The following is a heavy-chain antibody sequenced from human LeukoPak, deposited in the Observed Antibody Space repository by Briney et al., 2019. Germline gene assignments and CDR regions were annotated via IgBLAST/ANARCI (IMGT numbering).Heavy chain of an antibody. CDR1: GFTFGDYA. CDR3: TRDYYDSSGCPYYFDY. V-gene: IGHV3-49*04. CDR2: IRSKAYGGTT. J-gene: IGHJ4*02. Sequence: PGGSLRLSCTAIGFTFGDYAMSWVRQAPGKGLAWVGFIRSKAYGGTTEYAASVKGRFSISRDDSKSIAYLQMNSLETEDTAVYYCTRDYYDSSGCPYYFDYWGQGTLVTVSS. D-gene: IGHD3-22*01.